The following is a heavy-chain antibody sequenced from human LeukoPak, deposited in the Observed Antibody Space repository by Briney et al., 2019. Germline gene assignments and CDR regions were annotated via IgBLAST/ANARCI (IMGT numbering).Heavy chain of an antibody. CDR3: ARSYFGSSWYGPYYGMDV. V-gene: IGHV1-2*04. CDR1: GYTFTGYY. Sequence: ASVKVSCKASGYTFTGYYMHWVRQAPGQGLEWMGWINPNSGGTNYAQKFQGWVTMTRDTSISTACMELSRLRSDDTAVYYCARSYFGSSWYGPYYGMDVWGQGTTVTVSS. D-gene: IGHD6-13*01. CDR2: INPNSGGT. J-gene: IGHJ6*02.